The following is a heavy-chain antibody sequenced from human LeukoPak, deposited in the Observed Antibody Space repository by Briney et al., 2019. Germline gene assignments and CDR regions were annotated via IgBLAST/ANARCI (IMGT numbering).Heavy chain of an antibody. D-gene: IGHD3-22*01. CDR2: ISGSGGST. Sequence: GGSLRLSCAASGFTFSSYAMSWVRQAPGKGLEWVSAISGSGGSTYYADSVKGRFTISRDNSKNTLYLQMNSLRAEDTAVYYCAEDQLEDYYDSSGYHSNDAFDIWGQGTMVTVSS. CDR3: AEDQLEDYYDSSGYHSNDAFDI. J-gene: IGHJ3*02. V-gene: IGHV3-23*01. CDR1: GFTFSSYA.